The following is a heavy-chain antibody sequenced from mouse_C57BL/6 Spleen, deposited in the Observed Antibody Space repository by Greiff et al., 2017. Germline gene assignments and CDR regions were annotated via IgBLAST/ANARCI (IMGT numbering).Heavy chain of an antibody. CDR2: IYPRSGNT. CDR1: GYTFTSYG. CDR3: APDYYGSTLFDY. D-gene: IGHD1-1*01. Sequence: QVQLKQSGAELARPGASVKLSCKASGYTFTSYGISWVKQRTGQGLEWIGEIYPRSGNTYYNEKFKGKATLTADKSSSTAYMELRSLTSEDSAVYFCAPDYYGSTLFDYWGQGTTLTVSS. V-gene: IGHV1-81*01. J-gene: IGHJ2*01.